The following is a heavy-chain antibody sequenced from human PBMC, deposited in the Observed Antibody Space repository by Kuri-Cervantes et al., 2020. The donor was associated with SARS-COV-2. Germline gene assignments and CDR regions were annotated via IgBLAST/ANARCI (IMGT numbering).Heavy chain of an antibody. CDR3: ARDYGSGPSGAYYYYGMDV. Sequence: GGSLRLSCAASGFTFSSYSMNWVRQAPGKGLEWVSSISSSSSYIYYADSVKGRFTISRDNAKNSLYLQMNSLRAEDTAVYYCARDYGSGPSGAYYYYGMDVWGQGTTVTVSS. CDR2: ISSSSSYI. CDR1: GFTFSSYS. D-gene: IGHD3-10*01. J-gene: IGHJ6*02. V-gene: IGHV3-21*01.